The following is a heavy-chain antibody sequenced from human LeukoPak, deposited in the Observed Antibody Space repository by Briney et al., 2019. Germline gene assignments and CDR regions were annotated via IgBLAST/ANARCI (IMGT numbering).Heavy chain of an antibody. Sequence: GGSLTLSCAASGFTFRHAWMGWVRQAPGKGLEWIGRIKSKKDGGTTDYAAPVKRRFTISRDDSKDTLYLQINTLKTEDTAVYYCNTDPRDWGQGTLVTVSS. J-gene: IGHJ4*02. V-gene: IGHV3-15*01. CDR3: NTDPRD. CDR1: GFTFRHAW. CDR2: IKSKKDGGTT.